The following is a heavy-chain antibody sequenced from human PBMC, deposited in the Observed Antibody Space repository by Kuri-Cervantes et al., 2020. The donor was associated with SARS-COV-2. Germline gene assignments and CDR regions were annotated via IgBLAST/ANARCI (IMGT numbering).Heavy chain of an antibody. Sequence: GGSLRLSCAASGFTFSSYAMHWVRQAPGKGLEWVAVISYDGSNKYYADSVKGRFTISRDNSKNTLYLQMNSLRAEDTAVYYCARSHKDIVVVPAARGYYYGMDVWGQGTTVTVSS. CDR3: ARSHKDIVVVPAARGYYYGMDV. D-gene: IGHD2-2*01. CDR1: GFTFSSYA. V-gene: IGHV3-30-3*01. J-gene: IGHJ6*02. CDR2: ISYDGSNK.